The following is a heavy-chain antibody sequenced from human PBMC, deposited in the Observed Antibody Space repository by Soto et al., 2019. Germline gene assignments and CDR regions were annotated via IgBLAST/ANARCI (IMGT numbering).Heavy chain of an antibody. J-gene: IGHJ4*02. CDR1: GFTFSSYW. V-gene: IGHV3-7*01. CDR2: IKQDGSEK. Sequence: PGGSLRLSCAASGFTFSSYWMSWVRQAPGKGLEWVANIKQDGSEKYYVDSVKGRFTISRDNAKNSLYLQMNSLRAEDTAVYYCARDLRSSWPAYFDYWGQGTLVTVSS. CDR3: ARDLRSSWPAYFDY. D-gene: IGHD6-13*01.